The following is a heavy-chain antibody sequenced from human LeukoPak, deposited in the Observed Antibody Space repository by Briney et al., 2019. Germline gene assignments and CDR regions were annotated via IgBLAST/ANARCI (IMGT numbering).Heavy chain of an antibody. Sequence: PGGSLRLSCAASGFTFSTYSMNWVRQAPGKGLEWVSSLSSSSSYIYYADSVTGRFTISRDNAKNSLYLQMNSLRAEDTAVYYCARVRCSGGGCFYNFDYWGQGSLVSVSS. D-gene: IGHD2-15*01. CDR3: ARVRCSGGGCFYNFDY. CDR2: LSSSSSYI. J-gene: IGHJ4*02. CDR1: GFTFSTYS. V-gene: IGHV3-21*01.